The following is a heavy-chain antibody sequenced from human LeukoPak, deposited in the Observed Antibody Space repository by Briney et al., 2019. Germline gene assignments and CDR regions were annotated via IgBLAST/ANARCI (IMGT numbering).Heavy chain of an antibody. D-gene: IGHD3-22*01. V-gene: IGHV1-24*01. J-gene: IGHJ4*02. CDR1: GYTLTELS. CDR3: ARLSGGYYDSSGYYYGGRYFDY. Sequence: GASVKVSCKVSGYTLTELSMHWVRQAPGKGLEWMGGFDPEDGETIYAQKFQGRVTMTEDTSSDTAYMELSSLRSEDTAVYYCARLSGGYYDSSGYYYGGRYFDYWGQGTLVTVSS. CDR2: FDPEDGET.